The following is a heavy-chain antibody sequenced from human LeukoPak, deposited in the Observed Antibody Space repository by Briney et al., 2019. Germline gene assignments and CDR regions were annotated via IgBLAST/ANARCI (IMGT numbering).Heavy chain of an antibody. Sequence: SETLSLTCAVSGGSISSGGYSGSWIRQPPGKGLEWIVYIYHSGSTYYNPSLKSRVTISVDRSKNQFSLKLSSVTAADTAVYYCARVHPTLYYYGMDVWGKGTTVTVSS. CDR1: GGSISSGGYS. J-gene: IGHJ6*04. CDR3: ARVHPTLYYYGMDV. V-gene: IGHV4-30-2*01. CDR2: IYHSGST.